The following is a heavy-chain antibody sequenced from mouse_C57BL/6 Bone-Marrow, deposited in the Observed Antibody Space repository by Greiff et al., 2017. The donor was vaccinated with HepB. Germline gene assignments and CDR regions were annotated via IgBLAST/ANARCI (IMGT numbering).Heavy chain of an antibody. V-gene: IGHV5-6*01. CDR2: ISSGGSYT. D-gene: IGHD2-1*01. CDR3: ARPAMVTRAMDY. J-gene: IGHJ4*01. Sequence: EVKLMESGGDLVKPGGSLKLSCAASGFTFSSYGMSWVRQTPDKRLEWVATISSGGSYTYYPDSVKGRFTISRDNAKNTLYLQMSSLKSEDTAMYYCARPAMVTRAMDYWGQGTSVTVSS. CDR1: GFTFSSYG.